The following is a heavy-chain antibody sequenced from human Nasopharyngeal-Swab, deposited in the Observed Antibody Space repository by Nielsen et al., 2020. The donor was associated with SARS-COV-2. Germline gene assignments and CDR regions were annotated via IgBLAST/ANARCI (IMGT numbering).Heavy chain of an antibody. D-gene: IGHD3/OR15-3a*01. J-gene: IGHJ6*03. CDR2: INAGNGNT. CDR1: LYTFSIYS. Sequence: ASVNLSSKPSLYTFSIYSMHWVRQAPGQRLEWMGWINAGNGNTKYSQKFHGRVTITRDTSASTAYMELSSLRSEDTAVYHCASAEGRTGYYYYMDVWGKGTTVTVSS. V-gene: IGHV1-3*01. CDR3: ASAEGRTGYYYYMDV.